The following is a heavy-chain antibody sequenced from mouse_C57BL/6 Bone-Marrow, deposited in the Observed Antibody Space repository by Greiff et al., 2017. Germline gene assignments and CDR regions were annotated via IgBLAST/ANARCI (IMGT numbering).Heavy chain of an antibody. Sequence: QVQLQQSGAELARPGASVKMSCKASGYTFTSYTMHWVKQRPGQGLEWIGYINPSSGYTKYNQKFKDKATLTADKSSSTAYMQLSSLTSEDSAVYYCARLADGNYEAYWGQGTRVTVSA. D-gene: IGHD2-1*01. CDR2: INPSSGYT. J-gene: IGHJ3*01. CDR3: ARLADGNYEAY. V-gene: IGHV1-4*01. CDR1: GYTFTSYT.